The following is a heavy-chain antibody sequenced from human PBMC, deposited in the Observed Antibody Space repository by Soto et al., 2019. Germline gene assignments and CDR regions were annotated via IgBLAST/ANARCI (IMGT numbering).Heavy chain of an antibody. J-gene: IGHJ4*02. V-gene: IGHV1-18*04. CDR3: VWEVENVRRMISIGY. D-gene: IGHD1-26*01. Sequence: QVQLVQSGGEVKKPGASVRVSCKASGYTFTTYGISWVRQAPGQGFEWRGWISAYSGDTRYSQKVQSRVAMKSDTSTSTAYMEVGSLRSDDTAVYYCVWEVENVRRMISIGYWGQGALVNVSS. CDR2: ISAYSGDT. CDR1: GYTFTTYG.